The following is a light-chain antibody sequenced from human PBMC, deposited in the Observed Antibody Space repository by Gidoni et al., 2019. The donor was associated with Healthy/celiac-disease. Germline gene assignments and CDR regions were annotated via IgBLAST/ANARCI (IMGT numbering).Light chain of an antibody. V-gene: IGKV3-11*01. CDR3: QRRSNWPPYT. J-gene: IGKJ2*01. Sequence: EIVLTQSSATLSLSPGERATLSCRASQSVSSYLAWYQQKPGQAPRLLIYDASNRATDIPARFRGSGSETGFTLTISSLEPEDFAVYYCQRRSNWPPYTFGQGTKLEIK. CDR2: DAS. CDR1: QSVSSY.